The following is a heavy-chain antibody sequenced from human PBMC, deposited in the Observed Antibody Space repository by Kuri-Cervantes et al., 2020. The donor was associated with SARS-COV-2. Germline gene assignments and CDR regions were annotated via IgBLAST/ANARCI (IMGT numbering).Heavy chain of an antibody. Sequence: GGSLRLSCAASGFTFSSYAMSWVRQAPGKGLEWVSAISGSGGSTYYADSVKGRFTISRDNSKNTLYLQMNSLRAEDTAVYYCARSGKGYCSSTSCSMDDAFDIWGQGTMVTVSS. CDR2: ISGSGGST. CDR3: ARSGKGYCSSTSCSMDDAFDI. CDR1: GFTFSSYA. D-gene: IGHD2-2*01. J-gene: IGHJ3*02. V-gene: IGHV3-23*01.